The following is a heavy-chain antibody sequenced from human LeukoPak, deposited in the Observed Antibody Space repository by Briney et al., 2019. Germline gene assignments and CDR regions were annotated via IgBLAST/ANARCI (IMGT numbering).Heavy chain of an antibody. Sequence: SETLSLTCTVSGGSISSYYWSWIRQPPGKGLEWIGYIYYSGSTNYNPSLKSRVTISVDTSKNQFSLKLSSVTAADTAVYYCAKVYGIAAAGANWFDPWGQGTLVTVSS. CDR1: GGSISSYY. CDR2: IYYSGST. D-gene: IGHD6-13*01. J-gene: IGHJ5*02. V-gene: IGHV4-59*01. CDR3: AKVYGIAAAGANWFDP.